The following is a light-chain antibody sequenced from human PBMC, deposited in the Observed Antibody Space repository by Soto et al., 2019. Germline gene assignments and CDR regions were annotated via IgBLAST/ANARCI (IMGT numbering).Light chain of an antibody. CDR1: QGISTY. J-gene: IGKJ1*01. CDR3: QQSYNTPRT. V-gene: IGKV1-39*01. CDR2: EAS. Sequence: DIQMTQSPSSLSASAVDRVTITCRASQGISTYLNWYQQKPGKAPKVLIYEASSLQSGVPSRFSGSGSGTDFTLTITSLQLEDYATYYCQQSYNTPRTFGQGTRGIS.